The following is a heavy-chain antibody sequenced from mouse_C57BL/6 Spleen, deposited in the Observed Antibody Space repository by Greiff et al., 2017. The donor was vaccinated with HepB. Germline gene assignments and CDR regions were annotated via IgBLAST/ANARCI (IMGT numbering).Heavy chain of an antibody. CDR1: GFTFSDYY. D-gene: IGHD4-1*01. CDR3: ARDDWGHLDY. CDR2: INYDGSST. J-gene: IGHJ2*01. Sequence: EVQRVESEGGLVQPGSSMKLSCTASGFTFSDYYMAWVRQVPEKGLEWVANINYDGSSTYYLDSLKSRFIISRDNAKNILYLQMSSLKAEDTATYYCARDDWGHLDYWGQGTTLTVSS. V-gene: IGHV5-16*01.